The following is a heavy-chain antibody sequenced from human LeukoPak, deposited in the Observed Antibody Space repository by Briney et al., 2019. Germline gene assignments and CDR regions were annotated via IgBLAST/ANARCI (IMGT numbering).Heavy chain of an antibody. V-gene: IGHV4-34*01. CDR2: INHSGST. D-gene: IGHD5-18*01. CDR1: GGSFSGYY. J-gene: IGHJ4*02. Sequence: KASETLSLTCAVYGGSFSGYYWSWIRQPPGKGLEWIGEINHSGSTNYNPSLKSRVTISVDTSKNQFSLKLSSVTAADTAVYYCARGHGYKDYWGQGTLVTVSS. CDR3: ARGHGYKDY.